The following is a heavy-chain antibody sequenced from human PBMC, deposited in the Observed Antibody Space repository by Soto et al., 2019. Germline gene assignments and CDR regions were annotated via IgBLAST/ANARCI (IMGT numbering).Heavy chain of an antibody. V-gene: IGHV3-66*01. CDR2: ISNRGDT. J-gene: IGHJ3*02. CDR1: GFIVSDTY. Sequence: GGSLRLSCTASGFIVSDTYVNWVRQVPGKGLEWVSVISNRGDTHYADSVRGRFSLSRDISDNTLHLQMNNLRVEDTAVYYCARDPLYCRGGSCSITGDAYDIWGQGTMVTVSS. CDR3: ARDPLYCRGGSCSITGDAYDI. D-gene: IGHD2-15*01.